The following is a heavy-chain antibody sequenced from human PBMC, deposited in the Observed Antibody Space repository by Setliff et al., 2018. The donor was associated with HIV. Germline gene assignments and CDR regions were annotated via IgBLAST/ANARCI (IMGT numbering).Heavy chain of an antibody. CDR1: GFTFISYA. V-gene: IGHV3-23*01. Sequence: GESLKISCAASGFTFISYAMSWVRQAPGKGLEWVSTISASGNSPYYADSVKGRFTISRDNAKNSLFLQMNSLRAEDTAVYYCARASYYYDSSGWVDYWGQGTLVTVSS. D-gene: IGHD3-22*01. CDR2: ISASGNSP. J-gene: IGHJ4*02. CDR3: ARASYYYDSSGWVDY.